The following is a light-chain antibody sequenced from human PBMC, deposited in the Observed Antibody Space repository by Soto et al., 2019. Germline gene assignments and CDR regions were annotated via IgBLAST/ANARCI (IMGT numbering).Light chain of an antibody. CDR3: MQRIEFPIT. V-gene: IGKV2-30*01. CDR1: QCLVYSDGIAY. Sequence: DVVMTQSPLSLPVPLGQPASIFFLSHQCLVYSDGIAYFSWFKRRLGRSPRXLSYKVSNRDSGVPARFSGSGSGTDFALKISRVEADDVGVYYCMQRIEFPITFGQGTRLEIK. J-gene: IGKJ5*01. CDR2: KVS.